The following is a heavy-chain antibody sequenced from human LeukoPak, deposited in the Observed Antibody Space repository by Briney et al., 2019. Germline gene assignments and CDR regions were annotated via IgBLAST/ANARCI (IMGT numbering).Heavy chain of an antibody. J-gene: IGHJ6*03. CDR3: AREGYQLLVDYYYMDV. Sequence: PSETLSLTCTVSGGSISSGDYSWSWIRQPPGKGLEWLGYIYYSRSTYYNPSLKSRVTISVDTSKTQFSLKLSSVTAADTAVHYCAREGYQLLVDYYYMDVWGKGTTVTVSS. V-gene: IGHV4-30-4*08. CDR1: GGSISSGDYS. CDR2: IYYSRST. D-gene: IGHD2-2*01.